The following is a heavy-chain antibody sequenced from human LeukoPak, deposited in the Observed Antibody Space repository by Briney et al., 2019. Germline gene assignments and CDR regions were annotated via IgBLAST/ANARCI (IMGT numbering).Heavy chain of an antibody. CDR2: IYYSGST. J-gene: IGHJ4*02. V-gene: IGHV4-39*02. CDR1: GGSISSSSYY. Sequence: SETLSLTCTVSGGSISSSSYYWGWIRQPPGKGLEWIGSIYYSGSTYYNPSLKSRVTISVDTSKNQFSLKLSSVTAADTAVYYCARDSGYEAGLGYWGQGTLVTVSS. D-gene: IGHD5-12*01. CDR3: ARDSGYEAGLGY.